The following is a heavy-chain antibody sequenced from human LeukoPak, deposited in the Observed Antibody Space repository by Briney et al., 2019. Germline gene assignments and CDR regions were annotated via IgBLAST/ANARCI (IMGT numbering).Heavy chain of an antibody. Sequence: PGGSLRLSCVASGITFGSYWMTWVRQAPGKGLECVANIKPDGSEKHYVDSVEGRFTISRDNAKNSLFLEMNSLRAEDTAVYYCAKSLESVSGAKFDLWGQGTLVAVSS. CDR2: IKPDGSEK. CDR1: GITFGSYW. V-gene: IGHV3-7*05. D-gene: IGHD3-16*02. J-gene: IGHJ4*02. CDR3: AKSLESVSGAKFDL.